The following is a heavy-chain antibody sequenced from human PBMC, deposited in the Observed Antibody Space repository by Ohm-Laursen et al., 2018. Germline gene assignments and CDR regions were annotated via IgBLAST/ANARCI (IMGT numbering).Heavy chain of an antibody. J-gene: IGHJ6*02. CDR1: GGSISSGGYY. Sequence: TLSLTCPVSGGSISSGGYYWSWIRQHPGKGLEWIGYIYYSGSTYYNPSLKSRVTISVDTSKNQFSLKLSSVTAADTAVYYCARERYCSSTSCYTNYYYGMDVWGQGTTVTVSS. V-gene: IGHV4-31*03. CDR3: ARERYCSSTSCYTNYYYGMDV. D-gene: IGHD2-2*02. CDR2: IYYSGST.